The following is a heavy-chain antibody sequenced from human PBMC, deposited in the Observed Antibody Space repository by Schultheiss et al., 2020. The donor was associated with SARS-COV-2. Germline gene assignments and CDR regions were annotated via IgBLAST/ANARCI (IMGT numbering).Heavy chain of an antibody. V-gene: IGHV4-59*12. CDR3: ARVMITFGGVTNWFDP. D-gene: IGHD3-16*01. J-gene: IGHJ5*02. CDR2: VRLSGST. Sequence: SETLSLTCDVSGDFFSTYYWSWVRQPPGKGLEWIGYVRLSGSTDYNPSLRSRVTISVDTSKNQFSLKLSSVTAADTAVYYCARVMITFGGVTNWFDPWGQGTLGTVSS. CDR1: GDFFSTYY.